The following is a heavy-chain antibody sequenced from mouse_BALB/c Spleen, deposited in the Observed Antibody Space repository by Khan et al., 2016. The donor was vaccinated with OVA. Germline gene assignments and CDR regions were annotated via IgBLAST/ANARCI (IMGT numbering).Heavy chain of an antibody. V-gene: IGHV3-2*02. CDR1: GYSITSGYG. Sequence: EVQLVESGPGLVKPSHSLSLTCTVTGYSITSGYGWNWIRQFPGNKLEWMGYISYGGSTNYNPSLKSRISITRDTSKNQFFLQLNSVTTEDTATYYCARTARIKYWGQGTTLTVSS. D-gene: IGHD1-2*01. CDR3: ARTARIKY. CDR2: ISYGGST. J-gene: IGHJ2*01.